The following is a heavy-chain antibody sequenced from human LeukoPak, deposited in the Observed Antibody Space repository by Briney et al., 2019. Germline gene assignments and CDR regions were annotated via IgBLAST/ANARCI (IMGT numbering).Heavy chain of an antibody. CDR1: GFTFSSYA. V-gene: IGHV3-23*01. Sequence: GGSLRLSCAASGFTFSSYAMSWVRQAPGKGLEWVSAISGSGGSTYYADSEKGRFTISSDNSKNTLYLQMNSLRAEDTAVYYCAKDLGSVVTPPSLDYWGQGTLVTVSS. J-gene: IGHJ4*02. D-gene: IGHD4-23*01. CDR2: ISGSGGST. CDR3: AKDLGSVVTPPSLDY.